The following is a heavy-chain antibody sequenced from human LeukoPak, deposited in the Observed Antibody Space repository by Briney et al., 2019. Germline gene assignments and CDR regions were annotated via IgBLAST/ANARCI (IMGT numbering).Heavy chain of an antibody. CDR3: ARGSLRPKHTGDFDY. Sequence: GGSLRLSCAASGFTFSSYWMSWVRQAPGKGLEWVANIKQDGSEKYYVDSVKGRFTISRDNAKNSLYLQMNSLRAEDTAVYYCARGSLRPKHTGDFDYWGQGTLVTVSS. V-gene: IGHV3-7*01. D-gene: IGHD2-21*01. J-gene: IGHJ4*02. CDR1: GFTFSSYW. CDR2: IKQDGSEK.